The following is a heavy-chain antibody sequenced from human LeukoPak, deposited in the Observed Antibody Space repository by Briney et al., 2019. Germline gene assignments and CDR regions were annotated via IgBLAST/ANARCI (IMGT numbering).Heavy chain of an antibody. CDR2: INPSGGST. V-gene: IGHV1-46*01. Sequence: ASVKVSCKASGYTFTSYCMHWVRQAPGQGLEWMGIINPSGGSTSYAQKFQGRVTMTRDTSTSTVYMELSSLRSEDTAVYYCARNDYGDYWFDPWGQGTLVTVSS. J-gene: IGHJ5*02. CDR1: GYTFTSYC. CDR3: ARNDYGDYWFDP. D-gene: IGHD4-17*01.